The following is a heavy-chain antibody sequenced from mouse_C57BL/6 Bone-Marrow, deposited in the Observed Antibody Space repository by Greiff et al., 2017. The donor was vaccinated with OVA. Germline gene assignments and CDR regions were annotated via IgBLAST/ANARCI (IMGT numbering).Heavy chain of an antibody. J-gene: IGHJ3*01. V-gene: IGHV1-76*01. CDR3: ARWDYGGFAY. CDR2: IYPGSGNT. Sequence: QVQLKESGAELVRPGASVKLSCKASGYTFTDYYINWVKQRPGQGLEWIARIYPGSGNTYYNEKFKGKATLTAEKSSSTAYMQLSSLTSEDSAVYFCARWDYGGFAYWGQGTLVTVSA. D-gene: IGHD2-4*01. CDR1: GYTFTDYY.